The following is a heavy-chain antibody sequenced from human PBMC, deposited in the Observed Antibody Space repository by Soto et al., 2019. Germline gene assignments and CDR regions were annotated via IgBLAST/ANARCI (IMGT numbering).Heavy chain of an antibody. CDR3: GCGDLLSWAY. D-gene: IGHD1-26*01. V-gene: IGHV1-2*04. J-gene: IGHJ4*02. Sequence: QVQLVQSGAEVKKPGASVNVSCKASGYTFTGYYMHWVRQATGQGLEWMGWIHPNSGGTNKAQKLQGWVTMTRDTSISTAYLELSRLRSDDVAVYYCGCGDLLSWAYWGQGTLVTVSS. CDR2: IHPNSGGT. CDR1: GYTFTGYY.